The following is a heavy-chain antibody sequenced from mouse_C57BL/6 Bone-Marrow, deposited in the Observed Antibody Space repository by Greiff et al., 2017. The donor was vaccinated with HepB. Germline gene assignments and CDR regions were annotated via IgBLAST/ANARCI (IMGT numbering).Heavy chain of an antibody. V-gene: IGHV1-75*01. CDR1: GYTFTDYY. CDR2: IFPGSGST. CDR3: ARWEDGSSYHYAMDY. J-gene: IGHJ4*01. Sequence: VQLQQSGPELVKPGASVKISCKASGYTFTDYYINWVKQRPGQGLEWIGWIFPGSGSTYYNEKFKGKATLTVDKSSSTAYMLLSSLTSEDSAVYFCARWEDGSSYHYAMDYWGQGTSVTVSS. D-gene: IGHD1-1*01.